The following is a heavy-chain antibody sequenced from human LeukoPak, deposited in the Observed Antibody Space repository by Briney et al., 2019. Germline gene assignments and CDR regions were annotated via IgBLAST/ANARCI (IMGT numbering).Heavy chain of an antibody. CDR2: ISSSGSTI. Sequence: GGSLRLSCAASGFTVSDYYMSWIRQAPGKGLEWVSYISSSGSTIYYADSVKGRFTISRDNAKNSLYLQMNSLRAEDTAVYYCARAGYDFWSGYSNYNWFDPWGQGTLVTVSS. CDR3: ARAGYDFWSGYSNYNWFDP. V-gene: IGHV3-11*01. D-gene: IGHD3-3*01. J-gene: IGHJ5*02. CDR1: GFTVSDYY.